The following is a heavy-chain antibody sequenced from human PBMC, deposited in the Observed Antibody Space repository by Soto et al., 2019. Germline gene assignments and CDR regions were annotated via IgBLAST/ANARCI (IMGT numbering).Heavy chain of an antibody. J-gene: IGHJ5*02. CDR3: ARSIAARLNWFDP. Sequence: EVQLVESGGGLVQPGGSLRLSCAASGFTFSSYWRSWVRKAPGRGLEWVANIKQDGSEKYYVDPVKGRFTISRDNAKNSLYLQMNSLRAEDTAVYYCARSIAARLNWFDPWGQGTLVTVSS. D-gene: IGHD6-6*01. V-gene: IGHV3-7*01. CDR2: IKQDGSEK. CDR1: GFTFSSYW.